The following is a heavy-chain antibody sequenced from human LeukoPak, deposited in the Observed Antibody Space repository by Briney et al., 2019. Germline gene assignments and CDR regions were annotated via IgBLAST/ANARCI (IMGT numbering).Heavy chain of an antibody. V-gene: IGHV3-33*01. CDR1: GFTFSSYG. CDR2: IWYDGSNK. J-gene: IGHJ3*02. Sequence: GGSLRLSCAASGFTFSSYGMHWVRRAPGKGLEWVAVIWYDGSNKYYADSVRGRFTISRDNSKNTLYLQMNSLRAEDTAVYYCARDVRTEYCSGGSCSNAFDIWGQGTMVTVSS. D-gene: IGHD2-15*01. CDR3: ARDVRTEYCSGGSCSNAFDI.